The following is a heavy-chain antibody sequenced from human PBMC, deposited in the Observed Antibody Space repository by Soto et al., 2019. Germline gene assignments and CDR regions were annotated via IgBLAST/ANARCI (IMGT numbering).Heavy chain of an antibody. J-gene: IGHJ3*02. CDR2: IYYSGST. V-gene: IGHV4-39*01. CDR1: GGSISSSSYY. Sequence: QLQLQESGPGLVKPSETLSLTCTVSGGSISSSSYYWGWIRQPPGKGLEWIGSIYYSGSTYYNPSLKSRVTISVDTSKNQFSLKLSSVTAADTAVYYCASFPNIVVVPAASHDAFDIWGQGTMVTVSS. D-gene: IGHD2-2*01. CDR3: ASFPNIVVVPAASHDAFDI.